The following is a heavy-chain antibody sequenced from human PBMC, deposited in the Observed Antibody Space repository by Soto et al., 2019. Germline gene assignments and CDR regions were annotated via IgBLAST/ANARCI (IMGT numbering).Heavy chain of an antibody. CDR1: GGSISSGDYY. CDR2: IYYSGST. Sequence: QVQLQESGPGLVKPSQTLSLTCTVSGGSISSGDYYWSWIRQPPGKGLEWIGYIYYSGSTYYNPSLKRRVNISVDTCNTQFSLKLSSVTAADTAVYYCAREVGYCSSTSCHDWFDPWGQGTLVTVSS. CDR3: AREVGYCSSTSCHDWFDP. V-gene: IGHV4-30-4*01. J-gene: IGHJ5*02. D-gene: IGHD2-2*03.